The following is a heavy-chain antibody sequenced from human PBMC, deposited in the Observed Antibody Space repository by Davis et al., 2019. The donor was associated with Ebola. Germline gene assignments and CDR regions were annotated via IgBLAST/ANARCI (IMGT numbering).Heavy chain of an antibody. J-gene: IGHJ6*02. CDR2: ISGDSTGT. D-gene: IGHD2-2*01. V-gene: IGHV3-23*01. Sequence: GESLKISCVASGFTFTSYAMSWVRQAPGKGLEWVSGISGDSTGTYYADSVKGRFTISRDNSKNTVFLQMNSLRAEDTAVYYCAKRKYYVPAERDMDVWGQGISVTVSS. CDR3: AKRKYYVPAERDMDV. CDR1: GFTFTSYA.